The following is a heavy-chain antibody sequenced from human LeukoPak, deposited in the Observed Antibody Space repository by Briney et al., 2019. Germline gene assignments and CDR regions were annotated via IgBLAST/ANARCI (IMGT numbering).Heavy chain of an antibody. D-gene: IGHD1-1*01. J-gene: IGHJ3*02. CDR2: VTSDGGNT. CDR3: AKDAYQSGTTGLRAFDI. CDR1: GFKFDDYD. V-gene: IGHV3-20*04. Sequence: GGSLRLSCAASGFKFDDYDMSWVRQVPGKGLEWVAGVTSDGGNTGYVDSVRGRFAISRDNTKNSLFLQMDSLRTEDTALYYCAKDAYQSGTTGLRAFDIWGQGTKVTVSS.